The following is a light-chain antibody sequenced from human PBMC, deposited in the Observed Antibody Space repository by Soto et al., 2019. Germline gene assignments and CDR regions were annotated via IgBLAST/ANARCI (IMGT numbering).Light chain of an antibody. V-gene: IGKV3-11*01. CDR2: DAS. CDR3: QQRSNWPGMYT. J-gene: IGKJ2*01. CDR1: QSVSTS. Sequence: EIVLTQSPATLSLSPGQRATLSCRASQSVSTSLAWYQHKPGQAPRLLIYDASNRATGIPVRFGGSGSGTDFTLTISSLEPEDFAVYYCQQRSNWPGMYTFGQGTKLEIK.